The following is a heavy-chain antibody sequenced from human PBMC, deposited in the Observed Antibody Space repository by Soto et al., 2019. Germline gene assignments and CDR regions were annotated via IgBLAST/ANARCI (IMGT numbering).Heavy chain of an antibody. Sequence: QVQLVESGGGVVQPGRSLRLSCVASGFTFSSYGMHWVRQAPGKGLEWVSVISYDGSNEYYADSVKGRFTISRDSSKNPLNRQMISRRAEDTALYHGAKGHDYFWGNYRYLYGRDVWGQGTTATVPS. CDR3: AKGHDYFWGNYRYLYGRDV. D-gene: IGHD3-16*02. J-gene: IGHJ6*02. V-gene: IGHV3-30*18. CDR1: GFTFSSYG. CDR2: ISYDGSNE.